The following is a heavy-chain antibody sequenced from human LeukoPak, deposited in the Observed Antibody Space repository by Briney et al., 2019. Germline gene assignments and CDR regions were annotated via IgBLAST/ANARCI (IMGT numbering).Heavy chain of an antibody. D-gene: IGHD6-19*01. Sequence: SETLSLTCTVSGGSISTFYWGWIRQPAGKGLEWIGRIHTRGTTDYNPSLKSRVSMSVDTSKNQFFLRLRSATAADAAVYYCVRDGTGDSSGWHLWGQGTLVTVSS. CDR3: VRDGTGDSSGWHL. V-gene: IGHV4-4*07. CDR2: IHTRGTT. CDR1: GGSISTFY. J-gene: IGHJ4*02.